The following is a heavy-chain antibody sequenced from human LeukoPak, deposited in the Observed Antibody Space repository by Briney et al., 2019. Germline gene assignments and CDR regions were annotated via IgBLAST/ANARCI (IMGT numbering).Heavy chain of an antibody. CDR1: GFTFSSYA. Sequence: AGGSLRLSCAASGFTFSSYAMSWVRQAPGKGLEWVSAISGSGGSTYYADSVKGRFTISRDNSKNTLYLQMNSLRAEDTAVYYCARDTYYDSSGYSWEEGYYYYMDVWGKGTTVTVSS. CDR2: ISGSGGST. CDR3: ARDTYYDSSGYSWEEGYYYYMDV. D-gene: IGHD3-22*01. V-gene: IGHV3-23*01. J-gene: IGHJ6*03.